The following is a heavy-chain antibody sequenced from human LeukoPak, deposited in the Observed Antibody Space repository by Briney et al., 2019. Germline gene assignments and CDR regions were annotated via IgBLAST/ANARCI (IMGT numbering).Heavy chain of an antibody. CDR3: VKDVSGWFPRGDAFDL. D-gene: IGHD6-19*01. V-gene: IGHV3-9*01. J-gene: IGHJ3*01. Sequence: SLRLSCVASGFTFGDYAMHWVRQAPGKGLEWVSGINWNTNKIDYADSVKGRFTISRDNAKSSLYLQMNSLRTEDTALYHCVKDVSGWFPRGDAFDLWGQGTMVTVAS. CDR1: GFTFGDYA. CDR2: INWNTNKI.